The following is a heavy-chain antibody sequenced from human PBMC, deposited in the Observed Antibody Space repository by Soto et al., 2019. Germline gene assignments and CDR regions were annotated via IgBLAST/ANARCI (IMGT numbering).Heavy chain of an antibody. CDR3: ARARITIFGVVIT. D-gene: IGHD3-3*01. J-gene: IGHJ4*02. CDR1: GYTLTSYD. CDR2: MNPNSGNT. V-gene: IGHV1-8*01. Sequence: ASVKVSCKASGYTLTSYDINWVRQATGQGLEWMGWMNPNSGNTGYAQKFQGRVTMTRNTSISTAYMELSSLRSEDTAVYYCARARITIFGVVITWGQGTLVTVSS.